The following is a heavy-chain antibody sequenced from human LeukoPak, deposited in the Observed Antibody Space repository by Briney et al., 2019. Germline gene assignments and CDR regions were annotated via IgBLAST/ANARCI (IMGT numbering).Heavy chain of an antibody. D-gene: IGHD5/OR15-5a*01. V-gene: IGHV3-23*01. CDR2: ISGSGGST. CDR1: GFTFSNYA. Sequence: GGSLRLSCAASGFTFSNYAMSWVRQAPGKGLEWVSAISGSGGSTYYADSVKGRFTISRDNSKNTLYLQMNSLRAEDTAVYYCARALRAVRGYYFDYWGQGNLVTVSS. J-gene: IGHJ4*02. CDR3: ARALRAVRGYYFDY.